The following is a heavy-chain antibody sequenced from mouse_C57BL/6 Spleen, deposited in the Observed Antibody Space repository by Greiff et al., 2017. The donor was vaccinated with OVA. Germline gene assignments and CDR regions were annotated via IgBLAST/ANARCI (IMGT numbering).Heavy chain of an antibody. CDR3: AREEISSRRAMDY. V-gene: IGHV1-82*01. J-gene: IGHJ4*01. CDR1: GYAFSSSW. CDR2: IYPGDGDT. Sequence: VQVVESGPELVKPGASVKISCKASGYAFSSSWMNWVKQRPGKGLEWIGRIYPGDGDTNYNGKFKGKATLNADKASSTAYMQLSSLTSEDSAVYFCAREEISSRRAMDYWGQGTSVTVSS.